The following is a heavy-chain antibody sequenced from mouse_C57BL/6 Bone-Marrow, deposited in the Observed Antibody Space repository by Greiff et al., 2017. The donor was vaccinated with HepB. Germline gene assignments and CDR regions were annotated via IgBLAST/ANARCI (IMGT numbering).Heavy chain of an antibody. CDR1: GYTFTSYW. Sequence: QVQLQQPGAELVKPGASVKLSCKASGYTFTSYWMHWVKQRPGRGLEWIGRIDPKSGGTKYNEKFKSKATLTVDKPSSTAYMQLSSLTSEDSAVYYCARSGDDGCDVRFDYWGQGTTLTVSS. CDR3: ARSGDDGCDVRFDY. V-gene: IGHV1-72*01. J-gene: IGHJ2*01. D-gene: IGHD2-3*01. CDR2: IDPKSGGT.